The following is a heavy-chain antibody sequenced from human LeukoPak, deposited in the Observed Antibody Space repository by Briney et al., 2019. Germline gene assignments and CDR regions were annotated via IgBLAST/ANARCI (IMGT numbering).Heavy chain of an antibody. Sequence: ASVKVSWKASGGTFSSYAISWVRQAPGQGLEWMGGIIPIFGTANYAQKFQGRVTITADESTSTAYMELSSLRSEDTAVYYCARGRYNWNSRGYYYGMDVWGQGTTVTVSS. J-gene: IGHJ6*02. CDR1: GGTFSSYA. CDR2: IIPIFGTA. D-gene: IGHD1-7*01. CDR3: ARGRYNWNSRGYYYGMDV. V-gene: IGHV1-69*13.